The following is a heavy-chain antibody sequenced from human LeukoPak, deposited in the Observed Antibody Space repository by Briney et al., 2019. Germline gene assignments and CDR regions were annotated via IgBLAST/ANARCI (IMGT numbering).Heavy chain of an antibody. V-gene: IGHV3-21*01. CDR2: ISSSSSYI. D-gene: IGHD4-17*01. J-gene: IGHJ3*02. CDR1: GFTFSSYS. Sequence: GGSLRLSCAASGFTFSSYSMNWVRQAAGKGLEWVSSISSSSSYIYYADSVKGRFTISRDNAKNSLYLQMNSLRAEDTAVYYCARTSADYANDAFDIWGQGTMVTVSS. CDR3: ARTSADYANDAFDI.